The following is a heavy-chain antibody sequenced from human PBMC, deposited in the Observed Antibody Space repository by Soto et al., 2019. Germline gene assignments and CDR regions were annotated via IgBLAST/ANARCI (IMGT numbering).Heavy chain of an antibody. CDR3: AREGVHNYTEYYFDY. D-gene: IGHD3-10*01. J-gene: IGHJ4*02. CDR1: GFTFSYYP. V-gene: IGHV3-21*06. Sequence: LRLSCAASGFTFSYYPLHWVRRTPGKGLEWVSSISGVRDYIRYADSVKGRFAISRDNAKTSLYLQMNSLTAEDTAVYYCAREGVHNYTEYYFDYWGQGTLVTVSS. CDR2: ISGVRDYI.